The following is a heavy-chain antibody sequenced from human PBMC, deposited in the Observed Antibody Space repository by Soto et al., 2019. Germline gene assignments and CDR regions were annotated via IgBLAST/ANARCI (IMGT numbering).Heavy chain of an antibody. CDR2: ISYDGSNK. CDR1: GFTFSSYA. CDR3: ARDSYGIDY. J-gene: IGHJ4*02. Sequence: QVQLVESGGGVVQPGRSLRLSCAASGFTFSSYAMHWVRQAPGKGLEWVAVISYDGSNKYYADSVKGRFTISRDNSKNTLYLQMNSLRAEDTAVYYCARDSYGIDYWGQGTLVTVSS. D-gene: IGHD4-17*01. V-gene: IGHV3-30-3*01.